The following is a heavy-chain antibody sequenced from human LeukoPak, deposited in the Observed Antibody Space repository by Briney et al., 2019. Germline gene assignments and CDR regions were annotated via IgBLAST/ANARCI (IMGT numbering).Heavy chain of an antibody. CDR1: GGSFSGYY. V-gene: IGHV4-34*01. Sequence: SETLSLTCTLYGGSFSGYYWSWIRQPPGKGLEWIGEINHSGSTNYNASLKSRVTISIDTSKNQISLKLSSVTAADTAVYYCARDRGDYIRTGTQFDYWGQGALVTVSS. CDR2: INHSGST. J-gene: IGHJ4*02. CDR3: ARDRGDYIRTGTQFDY. D-gene: IGHD1-14*01.